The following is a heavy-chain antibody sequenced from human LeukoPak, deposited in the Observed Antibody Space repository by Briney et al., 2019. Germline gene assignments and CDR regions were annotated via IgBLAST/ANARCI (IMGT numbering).Heavy chain of an antibody. CDR2: VSYDGSNK. Sequence: GGSLRLSCAASGFSFISYGMHWVRQAPGKGLEWVAVVSYDGSNKYYVDAVKGRFTISRDNSKNTLYLQMNSLRAEDTAVYYCATVDTASSYYFDYWGQGTLVTVSS. J-gene: IGHJ4*02. V-gene: IGHV3-30*03. CDR1: GFSFISYG. CDR3: ATVDTASSYYFDY. D-gene: IGHD5-18*01.